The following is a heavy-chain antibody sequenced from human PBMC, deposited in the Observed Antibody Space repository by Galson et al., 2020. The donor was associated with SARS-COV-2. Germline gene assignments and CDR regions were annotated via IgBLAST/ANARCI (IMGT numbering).Heavy chain of an antibody. D-gene: IGHD3-22*01. V-gene: IGHV4-38-2*02. CDR3: ARQGVNMIVLVTVPGWYFDL. CDR1: GYSVSTTNY. J-gene: IGHJ2*01. CDR2: VYPSGTT. Sequence: SETLSLTCTVSGYSVSTTNYWGWVRQPPGRGLEWIGSVYPSGTTYYNPSLKSRVTTSVDTSKNQFSLRLDSVTAADTALYYCARQGVNMIVLVTVPGWYFDLWGRGTLVTVSP.